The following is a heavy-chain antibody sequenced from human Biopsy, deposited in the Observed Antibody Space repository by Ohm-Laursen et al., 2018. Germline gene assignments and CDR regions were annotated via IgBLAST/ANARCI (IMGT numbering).Heavy chain of an antibody. D-gene: IGHD4-11*01. J-gene: IGHJ5*01. V-gene: IGHV1-18*01. CDR3: TRDLQTRAETFDS. CDR2: ISGLNGIK. CDR1: GYTYSDYG. Sequence: ESSVKVSCKTSGYTYSDYGVSWVRQAPGQGLEWMGWISGLNGIKTSASKFQGRLTMTTDRSASTAYMELRGLRSDDTAVYYCTRDLQTRAETFDSWGQGTLVIVSS.